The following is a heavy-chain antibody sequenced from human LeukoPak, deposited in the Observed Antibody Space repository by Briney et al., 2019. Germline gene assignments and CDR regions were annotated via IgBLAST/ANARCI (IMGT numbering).Heavy chain of an antibody. J-gene: IGHJ4*02. CDR3: ARHEDNWGFDY. CDR2: IYYSGST. CDR1: GGSISSYY. D-gene: IGHD1-1*01. Sequence: PSETLSLTCTVSGGSISSYYWSWIRQPPGKGLEWIGYIYYSGSTNYNPSLKSRVTISVDTSKNQFSLKLSSVTAADTAIYYCARHEDNWGFDYWGQGTLVTVSS. V-gene: IGHV4-59*08.